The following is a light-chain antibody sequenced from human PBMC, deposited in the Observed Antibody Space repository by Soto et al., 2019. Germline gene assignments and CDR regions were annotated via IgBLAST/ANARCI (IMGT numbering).Light chain of an antibody. CDR2: GAT. CDR1: QSITSE. V-gene: IGKV3-15*01. CDR3: QQGHNWPLT. Sequence: EIVMTQSPATLSVSPGERATLSCRASQSITSELAWYQQKPGQPPRLLVYGATTRATGVPARFTSTESGSEFTLTISGLQSEDFAVYYCQQGHNWPLTFGQGTRLEI. J-gene: IGKJ2*01.